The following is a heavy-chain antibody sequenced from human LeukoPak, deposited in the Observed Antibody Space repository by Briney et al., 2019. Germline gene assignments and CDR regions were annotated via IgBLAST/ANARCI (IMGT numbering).Heavy chain of an antibody. J-gene: IGHJ4*02. Sequence: PSETLSLTCSVSGYSISRGYYWAWIRQAPGKGLEWIWTIYHIGSTYYTPSLVSRVTLSVDTSKNEFSLNLRSVTAADTAVYYCARAGWIITSGIDYWGQGALVTVSS. CDR1: GYSISRGYY. CDR2: IYHIGST. CDR3: ARAGWIITSGIDY. D-gene: IGHD3-10*01. V-gene: IGHV4-38-2*02.